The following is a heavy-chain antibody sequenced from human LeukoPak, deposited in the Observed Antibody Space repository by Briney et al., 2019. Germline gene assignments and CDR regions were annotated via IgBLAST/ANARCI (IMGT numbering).Heavy chain of an antibody. J-gene: IGHJ4*02. CDR3: ARGVTTVTLFDY. CDR1: GFTFSSYA. CDR2: ISGSGGST. Sequence: GGSLRLSCAASGFTFSSYAMSWVRQAPGKGLEWVSAISGSGGSTYYADSVKGRFTISRDNSKNSLYLQMNSLRAEDTAAYYCARGVTTVTLFDYWGQGTLVTVSS. V-gene: IGHV3-23*01. D-gene: IGHD4-17*01.